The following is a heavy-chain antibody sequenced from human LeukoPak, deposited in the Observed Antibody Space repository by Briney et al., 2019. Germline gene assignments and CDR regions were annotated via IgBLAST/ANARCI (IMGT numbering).Heavy chain of an antibody. J-gene: IGHJ4*02. V-gene: IGHV4-59*01. CDR1: GGSINSYY. CDR2: IYYSGRT. D-gene: IGHD3-10*02. Sequence: SETLSLTCTVSGGSINSYYWSWIRQPPGKGLEWIGYIYYSGRTNYNPSLKSRVTISVNTSKNQFSLKWSSVTAADTAVHYCARSKYGGPDYWGQGTLVTVSS. CDR3: ARSKYGGPDY.